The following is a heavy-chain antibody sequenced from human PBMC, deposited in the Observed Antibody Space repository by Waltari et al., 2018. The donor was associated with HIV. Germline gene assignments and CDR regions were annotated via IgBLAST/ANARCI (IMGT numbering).Heavy chain of an antibody. CDR3: ARGVEGYCTSTSCYLLY. CDR1: GFTVSSNY. V-gene: IGHV3-53*02. D-gene: IGHD2-2*01. J-gene: IGHJ4*02. CDR2: IDSGCRT. Sequence: DVQLVETGGGLIQPGGSLRFSWAASGFTVSSNYMRWVRQAPGKGLEGFLFIDSGCRTYYADSVRGRFTISRDNSKNTLYLQMNSLTAEDTAVYYCARGVEGYCTSTSCYLLYWGQGTLVAVSS.